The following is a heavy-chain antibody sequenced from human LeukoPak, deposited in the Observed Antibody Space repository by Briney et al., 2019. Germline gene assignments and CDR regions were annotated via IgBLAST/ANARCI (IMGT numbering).Heavy chain of an antibody. V-gene: IGHV4-59*08. Sequence: SETLSLTCTVSSGSIRSYNWSWIRQPPGKGLEWIGYVYYSGSTDYNPSLKSRVTISVDTSKNQFSLNLTSVTAADTAVYYCARLDPPFYSDSRGFDSWGRGTPVTVSS. CDR3: ARLDPPFYSDSRGFDS. J-gene: IGHJ4*02. CDR1: SGSIRSYN. CDR2: VYYSGST. D-gene: IGHD3-22*01.